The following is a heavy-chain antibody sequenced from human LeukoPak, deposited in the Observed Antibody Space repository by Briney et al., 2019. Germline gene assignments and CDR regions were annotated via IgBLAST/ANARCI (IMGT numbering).Heavy chain of an antibody. CDR3: ARESPNKVTRVPGYYYYMDV. J-gene: IGHJ6*03. CDR2: INPNSGAT. Sequence: ASVKVSCKASGYTFTGYYMHWVRQAPGQGLEWMGWINPNSGATNYAQKFQGRVTMTRDTSISTAYMELSRLRSDDTAVYYCARESPNKVTRVPGYYYYMDVWGKGTTVTVSS. D-gene: IGHD3-10*01. V-gene: IGHV1-2*02. CDR1: GYTFTGYY.